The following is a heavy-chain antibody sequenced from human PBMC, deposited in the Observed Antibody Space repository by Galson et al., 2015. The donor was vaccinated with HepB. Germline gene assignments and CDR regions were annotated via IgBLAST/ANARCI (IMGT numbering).Heavy chain of an antibody. J-gene: IGHJ4*02. CDR3: AKRGDHYNGDGYYAPFDQ. CDR1: GFSFSSFG. V-gene: IGHV3-30*18. D-gene: IGHD3-3*01. CDR2: ISANSAGK. Sequence: SLRLSCAASGFSFSSFGMHWVRQAPDKGLEWVAIISANSAGKYYADSVKGRFTISRGNSKNTVYLQMDSLRAEDTAVYYCAKRGDHYNGDGYYAPFDQWGQGTLVTVSS.